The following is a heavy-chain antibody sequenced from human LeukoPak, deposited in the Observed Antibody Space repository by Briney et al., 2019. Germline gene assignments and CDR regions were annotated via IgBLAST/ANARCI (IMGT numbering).Heavy chain of an antibody. V-gene: IGHV3-7*01. Sequence: GGSLRLSCAASGFTFSSYWMSWVRQPPGKGLEWLANINQDGSEKYYVDSVKGRFTISRDNAKNSVYLQMNSLRVEDTAVYYCARDERPVGYWGQGTLVTVSS. D-gene: IGHD1-1*01. CDR3: ARDERPVGY. J-gene: IGHJ4*02. CDR1: GFTFSSYW. CDR2: INQDGSEK.